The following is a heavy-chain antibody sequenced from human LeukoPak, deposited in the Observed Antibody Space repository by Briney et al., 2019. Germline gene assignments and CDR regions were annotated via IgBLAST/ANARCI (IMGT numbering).Heavy chain of an antibody. CDR1: GFSFSSYA. J-gene: IGHJ4*02. D-gene: IGHD6-19*01. V-gene: IGHV3-23*01. CDR3: ARDRTSGWQRHIDY. Sequence: GGSLRLSCAVSGFSFSSYAMSWVRQAPGKGLQWISAISFGGTKYYAESVKGRFTISRDNSKNTLYLQMNSLGAEDTAVYYCARDRTSGWQRHIDYWGQGTLVTVSS. CDR2: ISFGGTK.